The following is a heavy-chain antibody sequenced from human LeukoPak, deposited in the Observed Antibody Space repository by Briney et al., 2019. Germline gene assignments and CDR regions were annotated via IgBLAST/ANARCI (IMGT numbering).Heavy chain of an antibody. Sequence: GSLRPSLAAPGFTLRKLNLDLGPPAPGEGPGVVSSISSSSSYIYYADSVKGRFTISRDNTKNSLYLQMNSLRAEDTAVYYCARDRAGLGTDAFDIWGQGTMVTVSS. CDR3: ARDRAGLGTDAFDI. V-gene: IGHV3-21*01. CDR2: ISSSSSYI. D-gene: IGHD6-19*01. CDR1: GFTLRKLN. J-gene: IGHJ3*02.